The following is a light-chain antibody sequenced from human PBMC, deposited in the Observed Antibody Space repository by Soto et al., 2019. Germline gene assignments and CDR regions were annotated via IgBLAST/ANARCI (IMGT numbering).Light chain of an antibody. Sequence: EIVMTQSPATLSVSPGERATLSCRASQSITSELAWYQQKPGQPPRLLVYGASTRATGVPARFTGSGSGSEFTLTINGLQSEDFAVYYSQQGHDWPLTFGQGTRLEI. V-gene: IGKV3-15*01. CDR3: QQGHDWPLT. CDR2: GAS. J-gene: IGKJ2*01. CDR1: QSITSE.